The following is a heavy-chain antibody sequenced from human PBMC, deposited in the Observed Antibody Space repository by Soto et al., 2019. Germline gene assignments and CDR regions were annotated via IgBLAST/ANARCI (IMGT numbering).Heavy chain of an antibody. Sequence: ASVKVSCKASGYTFTTYAISWVRQAPGQGLEWMGWISTYSGSTDYAPNLQGRVSMTTDTSTSTAYMELRSLRSDDTAVYYCTRDRLQKPSSITLDYGGRGALVPVSS. CDR1: GYTFTTYA. CDR3: TRDRLQKPSSITLDY. V-gene: IGHV1-18*01. CDR2: ISTYSGST. D-gene: IGHD6-6*01. J-gene: IGHJ4*02.